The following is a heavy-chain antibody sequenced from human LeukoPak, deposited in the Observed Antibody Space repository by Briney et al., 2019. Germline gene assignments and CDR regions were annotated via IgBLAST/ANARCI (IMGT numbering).Heavy chain of an antibody. CDR1: GGSISSGGYY. V-gene: IGHV4-31*03. CDR3: ARSNGGNNPPLLDY. Sequence: SETLSLTCTVSGGSISSGGYYWSWIRQHPGKGLEWIGYIYYSGSTYYNPSLESRVTISVDTSKNQFSLKLSSATAADTAVYYCARSNGGNNPPLLDYWGQGTLVTVSS. D-gene: IGHD4-23*01. CDR2: IYYSGST. J-gene: IGHJ4*02.